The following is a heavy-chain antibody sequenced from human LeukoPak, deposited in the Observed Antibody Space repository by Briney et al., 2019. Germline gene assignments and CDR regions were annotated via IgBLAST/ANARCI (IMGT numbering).Heavy chain of an antibody. CDR3: AKGSDYGEG. D-gene: IGHD4-17*01. J-gene: IGHJ4*02. CDR1: GFTFSSYG. V-gene: IGHV3-30*18. Sequence: GRSLRLSCAASGFTFSSYGMHWVRQAPGKGLEWVAVISYDGSNKYYADSVKGRFTISRDNSKNTLYLQMNSLRAEDTAVYYCAKGSDYGEGWGQGTLVTVSS. CDR2: ISYDGSNK.